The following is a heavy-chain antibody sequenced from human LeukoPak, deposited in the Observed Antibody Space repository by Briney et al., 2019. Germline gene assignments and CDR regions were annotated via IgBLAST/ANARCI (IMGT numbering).Heavy chain of an antibody. D-gene: IGHD4-17*01. CDR2: ISGSGGST. V-gene: IGHV3-23*01. J-gene: IGHJ2*01. Sequence: GGSLRLSCAASGFTFSSYAMSWVRQAPGKGLEWVSAISGSGGSTYYADSVKGRFTISRDNSKNTLYLQMNSLRAEDTAVYHCAKDFNGVFPHWYFDLWGRGTLVTVSS. CDR1: GFTFSSYA. CDR3: AKDFNGVFPHWYFDL.